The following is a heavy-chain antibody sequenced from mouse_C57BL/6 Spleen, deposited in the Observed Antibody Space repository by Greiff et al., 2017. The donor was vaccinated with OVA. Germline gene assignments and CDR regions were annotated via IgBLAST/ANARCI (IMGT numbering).Heavy chain of an antibody. V-gene: IGHV3-6*01. CDR3: AREDYDGYSYY. CDR1: GYSITSGYY. Sequence: DVKLQESGPGLVKPSQSLSLTCSVTGYSITSGYYWNWIRQFPGNKLEWMGYISYDGSNNYNPSLKNRISITRDTSKNQFFLKLNSVTTEDTATYYCAREDYDGYSYYWGQGTTLTVSS. D-gene: IGHD2-3*01. CDR2: ISYDGSN. J-gene: IGHJ2*01.